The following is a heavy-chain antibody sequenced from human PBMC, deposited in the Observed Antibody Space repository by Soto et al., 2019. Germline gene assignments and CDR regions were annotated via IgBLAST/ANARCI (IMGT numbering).Heavy chain of an antibody. Sequence: EVQLLESGGDLVQPGGSLRLSCAASGLAFSNYAMSWVRQAPGKGLEWVSGVGGSGDRTYYADFVKGRFTVSRDNSKNTMYLQMNSLRVEYTAIYYCARAEDDYGDQDHFDFWGQGPLVTVSS. D-gene: IGHD4-17*01. CDR1: GLAFSNYA. V-gene: IGHV3-23*01. CDR3: ARAEDDYGDQDHFDF. J-gene: IGHJ4*02. CDR2: VGGSGDRT.